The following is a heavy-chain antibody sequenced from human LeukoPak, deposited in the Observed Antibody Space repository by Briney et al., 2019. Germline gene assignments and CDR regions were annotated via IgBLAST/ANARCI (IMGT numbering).Heavy chain of an antibody. J-gene: IGHJ3*02. V-gene: IGHV1-18*01. D-gene: IGHD5-18*01. CDR3: ARDSARGYSYGYNAFDI. CDR2: ITAANGNT. CDR1: GYNFRNYG. Sequence: GASVKVSCKASGYNFRNYGIAWVRQAPRQGLEWMGWITAANGNTNYAQKVQGRVTMTTDTSTSTAYMELRSLRSDDTAVYFCARDSARGYSYGYNAFDIWGQGTMVTVSS.